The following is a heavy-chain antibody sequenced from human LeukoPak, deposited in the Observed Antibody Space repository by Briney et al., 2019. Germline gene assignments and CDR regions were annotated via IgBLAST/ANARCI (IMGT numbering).Heavy chain of an antibody. D-gene: IGHD3-10*01. CDR3: ASVTMVRGVDY. Sequence: SETLSLTCTVSGGSISSGDYYWSWIRQPPGKGLEWIGYIYYSGSTYYNPSLKSRVTISVDTSENQFSLKLSSVTAADTAVYYCASVTMVRGVDYWGQGTLVTVSS. V-gene: IGHV4-30-4*01. CDR1: GGSISSGDYY. CDR2: IYYSGST. J-gene: IGHJ4*02.